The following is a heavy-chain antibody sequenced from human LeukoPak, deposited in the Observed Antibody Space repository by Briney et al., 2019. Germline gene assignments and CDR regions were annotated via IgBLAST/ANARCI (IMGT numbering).Heavy chain of an antibody. V-gene: IGHV4-34*01. Sequence: SETLSLTCAVYGGSFSGYYWSWIRQPPGRGLEWIGEINHSGSTNYNPSLKSRVTISVDTSKNQSSLKLSSVTAADTAVYYCATERGYSYGYSNWGQGTLVTVSS. CDR3: ATERGYSYGYSN. D-gene: IGHD5-18*01. J-gene: IGHJ1*01. CDR1: GGSFSGYY. CDR2: INHSGST.